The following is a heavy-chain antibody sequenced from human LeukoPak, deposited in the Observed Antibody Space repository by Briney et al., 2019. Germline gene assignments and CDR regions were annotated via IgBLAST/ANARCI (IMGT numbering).Heavy chain of an antibody. CDR3: ARGASYSSSTLDAFDI. CDR2: ISSSSSTI. J-gene: IGHJ3*02. D-gene: IGHD6-19*01. CDR1: GFTFSTYS. Sequence: GGSLRLSCAASGFTFSTYSMNWVRQAPGKGLEWVSYISSSSSTIYYADSVKGRFTISRDNAKNSLYLQMNSLRAEDTAVYYCARGASYSSSTLDAFDIWGQGTMVTVSS. V-gene: IGHV3-48*01.